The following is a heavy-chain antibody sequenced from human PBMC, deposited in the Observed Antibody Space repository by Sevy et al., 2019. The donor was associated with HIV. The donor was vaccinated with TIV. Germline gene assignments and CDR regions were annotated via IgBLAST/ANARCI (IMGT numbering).Heavy chain of an antibody. J-gene: IGHJ4*02. V-gene: IGHV3-48*02. CDR2: ISSGSRST. Sequence: GGSLRLSCAASGFAFSSYTMNWVRQAPGKGLEWVSYISSGSRSTYYADSVKGRFTISRDNAKNLVYMHMNSLGDEDTAVYYCARDSAETAALDFWVQGTLVTVSS. CDR3: ARDSAETAALDF. D-gene: IGHD5-18*01. CDR1: GFAFSSYT.